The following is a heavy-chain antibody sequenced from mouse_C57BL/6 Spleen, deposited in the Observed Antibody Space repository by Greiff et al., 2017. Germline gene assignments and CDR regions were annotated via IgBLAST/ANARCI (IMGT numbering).Heavy chain of an antibody. CDR2: INYDGSST. D-gene: IGHD2-4*01. J-gene: IGHJ2*01. V-gene: IGHV5-16*01. Sequence: DVMLVESEGGLVQPGSSMKLSCTASGFTFSDYYMAWVRQVPEKGLEWVANINYDGSSTYYLDSLKSRFIISRDNAKNILYLQMSSLKSEDTATYYCARGGDYDHFDYWGQGTTLTVSS. CDR1: GFTFSDYY. CDR3: ARGGDYDHFDY.